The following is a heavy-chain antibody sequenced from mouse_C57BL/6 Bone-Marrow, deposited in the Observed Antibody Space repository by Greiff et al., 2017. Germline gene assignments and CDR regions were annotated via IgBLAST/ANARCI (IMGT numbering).Heavy chain of an antibody. D-gene: IGHD2-2*01. J-gene: IGHJ3*01. CDR2: IWSGGST. CDR1: GFSLTSYG. V-gene: IGHV2-2*01. Sequence: VQLVESGPGLVQPSQSLSITCTVPGFSLTSYGVHWVRQSPGKGLEWLGVIWSGGSTDYNAAFISRLSISKDNSKSQIFFKMNSLQADDTAIYYCARTKENGYEGFAYWGQGTLVTVSA. CDR3: ARTKENGYEGFAY.